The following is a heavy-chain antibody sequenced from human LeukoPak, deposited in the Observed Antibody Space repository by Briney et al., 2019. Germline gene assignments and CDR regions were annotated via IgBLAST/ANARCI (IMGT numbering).Heavy chain of an antibody. Sequence: GGSLRLSCAASGFTFSSYGMHWVRQAPGKGLEWVAAISYDGKNIHYVDSVKGRFTISRDSSRSTVYLQMNSLRAEDTAVYYCARTYSRESGYDFVFHYWGQGTLVTVSS. J-gene: IGHJ4*02. CDR3: ARTYSRESGYDFVFHY. V-gene: IGHV3-33*01. CDR1: GFTFSSYG. CDR2: ISYDGKNI. D-gene: IGHD5-12*01.